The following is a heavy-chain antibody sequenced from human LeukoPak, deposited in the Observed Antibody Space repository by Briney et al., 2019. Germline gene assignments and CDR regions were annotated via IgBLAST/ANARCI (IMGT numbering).Heavy chain of an antibody. V-gene: IGHV3-74*01. CDR1: GITFSSYW. J-gene: IGHJ4*02. Sequence: GGSLRLSCAASGITFSSYWMYWVRQDPGKGRVLVSGISGDGRSTRYADSVRGRFTISRHNSKDTLYLQMNSLRAEDTAVYYCASYNWNFLDDYWGQGALVTVSS. CDR3: ASYNWNFLDDY. CDR2: ISGDGRST. D-gene: IGHD1-7*01.